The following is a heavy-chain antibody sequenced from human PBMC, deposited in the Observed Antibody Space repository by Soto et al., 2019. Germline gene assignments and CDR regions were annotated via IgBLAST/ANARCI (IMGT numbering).Heavy chain of an antibody. CDR2: IYYSGST. V-gene: IGHV4-31*03. CDR1: GGSISSGGYY. Sequence: SETLSLTCTVSGGSISSGGYYWSWIRQHPGKGLEWIGYIYYSGSTYYNPSLKSRVAISVDTSKNQFSLKLSSVTAADTAVYYCASVWFGELLTHYYFDYWGQGTLVTVSS. J-gene: IGHJ4*02. CDR3: ASVWFGELLTHYYFDY. D-gene: IGHD3-10*01.